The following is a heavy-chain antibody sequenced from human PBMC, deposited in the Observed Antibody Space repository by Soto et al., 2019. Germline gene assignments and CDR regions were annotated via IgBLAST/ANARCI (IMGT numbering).Heavy chain of an antibody. D-gene: IGHD5-12*01. CDR3: AKARMATDIRGEFDI. CDR2: ISGSGGGT. Sequence: EVQLLESGGGLVQPGGSLRLSCAASGFAFSNYAMTWVRQAPGKGLEWVSAISGSGGGTFYANSVKVRFTIARDNSEYPLMIRMNTVAADDSYGYYCAKARMATDIRGEFDIGSEASVVTVSS. V-gene: IGHV3-23*01. CDR1: GFAFSNYA. J-gene: IGHJ3*02.